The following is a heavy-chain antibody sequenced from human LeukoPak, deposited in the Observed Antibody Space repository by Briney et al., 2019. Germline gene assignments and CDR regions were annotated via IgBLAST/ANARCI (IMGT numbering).Heavy chain of an antibody. J-gene: IGHJ4*02. CDR1: GFTFSSYA. CDR2: ISGSGTST. Sequence: PGGSLRLSCAASGFTFSSYAMSWVRQAPGKGLEWVSTISGSGTSTHYADSVKGRFTISRDNSKNTLYLQMNSLRAEDTAVYYCAKDRTVLRFLEWFPDYWGQGTLVTVSS. D-gene: IGHD3-3*01. V-gene: IGHV3-23*01. CDR3: AKDRTVLRFLEWFPDY.